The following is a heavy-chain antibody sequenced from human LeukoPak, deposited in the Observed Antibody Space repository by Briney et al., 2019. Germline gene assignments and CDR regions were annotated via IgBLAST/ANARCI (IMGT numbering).Heavy chain of an antibody. V-gene: IGHV3-48*01. D-gene: IGHD3-3*01. CDR2: ISSSSSTI. Sequence: GGSLRLSCAASGFTFSSYSMNWVRQAPGKGLEWVSYISSSSSTIYYADSVKGRFTISRDNAKNSLYLQMNSLRAEDTAVYYCARESYYDFWSGYYSHPHMDVWGKGTTVTVSS. CDR1: GFTFSSYS. CDR3: ARESYYDFWSGYYSHPHMDV. J-gene: IGHJ6*03.